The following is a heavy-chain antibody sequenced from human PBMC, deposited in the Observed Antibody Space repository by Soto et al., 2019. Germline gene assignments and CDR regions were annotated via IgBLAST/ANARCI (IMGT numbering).Heavy chain of an antibody. CDR3: ARGLEWSWSLDP. J-gene: IGHJ5*02. CDR1: GYTFTSYA. D-gene: IGHD3-3*01. V-gene: IGHV1-8*02. Sequence: ASVKVSCKASGYTFTSYAIHWVRQATGQGLEWMGWMNPNSGNTGYAQKFQGRVTMTRNTSISTAYMELSSLRSEDTAMYYCARGLEWSWSLDPWGQGTLVTVSS. CDR2: MNPNSGNT.